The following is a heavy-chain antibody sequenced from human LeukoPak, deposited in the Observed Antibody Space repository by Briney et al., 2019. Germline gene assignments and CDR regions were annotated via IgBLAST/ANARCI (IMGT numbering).Heavy chain of an antibody. J-gene: IGHJ6*04. V-gene: IGHV3-30*04. CDR3: ADLGITMIGGV. D-gene: IGHD3-10*02. Sequence: AVSLSLSCSASAFTFSRYSMEWVRPAPGMGRAWVAVTSNDGSNKSYSESGKGPFTISRDNAKNSLYLQMHSLRATDTAVYYCADLGITMIGGVWGKGTTVTISS. CDR2: TSNDGSNK. CDR1: AFTFSRYS.